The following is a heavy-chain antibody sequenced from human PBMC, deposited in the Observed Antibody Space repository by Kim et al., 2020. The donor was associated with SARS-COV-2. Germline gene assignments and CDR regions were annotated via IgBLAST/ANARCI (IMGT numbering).Heavy chain of an antibody. CDR1: GFTFSSYG. CDR2: ISDSGDVT. D-gene: IGHD3-22*01. CDR3: ARRVGSGYFNFDY. V-gene: IGHV3-23*01. Sequence: GESLRLSCAASGFTFSSYGMSWVRQAPGKGLEWVSAISDSGDVTASADSVEGRFTISRDNFKNTLFLQMNSLRAEDTAVYYCARRVGSGYFNFDYWGQGTLVTVSS. J-gene: IGHJ4*02.